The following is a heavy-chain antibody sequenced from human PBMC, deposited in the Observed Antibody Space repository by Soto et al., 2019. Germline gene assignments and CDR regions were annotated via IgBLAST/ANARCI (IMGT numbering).Heavy chain of an antibody. J-gene: IGHJ3*02. CDR1: GGSISSSNW. V-gene: IGHV4-4*02. D-gene: IGHD3-22*01. CDR3: ARGTYYYDSSGYPTSAFDI. Sequence: XGTLSLTCAVSGGSISSSNWWGCVRQPPGKGLEWIGEIYHSGSTNYNPSLKSRVTISVDKSKNQFSLKLSSVTAADTAVYYCARGTYYYDSSGYPTSAFDIWGQGTMVTVSS. CDR2: IYHSGST.